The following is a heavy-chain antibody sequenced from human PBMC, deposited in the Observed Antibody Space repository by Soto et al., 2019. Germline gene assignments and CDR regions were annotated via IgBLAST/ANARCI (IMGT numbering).Heavy chain of an antibody. CDR3: ARDKGVSTSRYYYGMDV. D-gene: IGHD2-21*01. CDR1: GFTFSSYS. V-gene: IGHV3-21*01. Sequence: GGYLRLSCAASGFTFSSYSMNWVRQAPGKGLEWVSSISSSSSYIYYADSVKGRFTISRDNAKNSLYLQMNSLRAEDTAVYYCARDKGVSTSRYYYGMDVWGQGTTVTVSS. J-gene: IGHJ6*02. CDR2: ISSSSSYI.